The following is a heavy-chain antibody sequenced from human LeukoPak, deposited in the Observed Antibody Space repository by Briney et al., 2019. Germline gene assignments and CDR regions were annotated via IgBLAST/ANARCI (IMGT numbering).Heavy chain of an antibody. CDR2: INSDGSST. D-gene: IGHD3-3*01. CDR1: GFTFSSHW. CDR3: ARGGSDYYDFWSGYYIPYYYYMDV. Sequence: GGSLRLSCAASGFTFSSHWMHWVRQAPGKGLVWVSRINSDGSSTSYADSVKGRFTISRDNAKNTLYLEMNSLRAEDTAVYYCARGGSDYYDFWSGYYIPYYYYMDVWGKGTTVTVSS. V-gene: IGHV3-74*01. J-gene: IGHJ6*03.